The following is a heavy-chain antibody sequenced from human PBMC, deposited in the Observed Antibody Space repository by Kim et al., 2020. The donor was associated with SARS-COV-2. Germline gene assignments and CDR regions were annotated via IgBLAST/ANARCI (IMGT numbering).Heavy chain of an antibody. D-gene: IGHD4-17*01. J-gene: IGHJ6*02. V-gene: IGHV4-34*01. CDR3: ARRTTVTTASDYYGMDV. Sequence: KSRVPISVDTSKNQFSLKLSSVTAADTAVYYCARRTTVTTASDYYGMDVWGQGTTVTVSS.